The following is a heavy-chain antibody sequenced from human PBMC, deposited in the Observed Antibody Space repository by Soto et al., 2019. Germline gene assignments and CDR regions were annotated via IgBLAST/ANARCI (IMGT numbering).Heavy chain of an antibody. V-gene: IGHV4-30-2*01. CDR1: GGSISSCGYS. J-gene: IGHJ5*02. CDR3: ARAGYNWNYEGDNWFDP. D-gene: IGHD1-7*01. Sequence: PSETLSLTCAVSGGSISSCGYSWSWIRQPPGKGLEWIGYIYHSGSTYYNPSLKSRVTISVDRSKNQFSLKLSSVTAADTAVYYCARAGYNWNYEGDNWFDPWGQGTLVTVSS. CDR2: IYHSGST.